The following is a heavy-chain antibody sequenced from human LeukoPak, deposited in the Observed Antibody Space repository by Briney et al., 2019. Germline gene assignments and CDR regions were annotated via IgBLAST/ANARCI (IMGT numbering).Heavy chain of an antibody. CDR1: GGSFSGYY. CDR2: INHSGIT. J-gene: IGHJ6*03. CDR3: ARGHSKYYDFWSGYRDYYYIDV. Sequence: PSETLSLTCAVYGGSFSGYYWSWIRQPREKGLECIGEINHSGITNYNPSLKSRVTISVDTSKNQFSLKLSSVTAADTAVYYCARGHSKYYDFWSGYRDYYYIDVWGKGTTVTVSS. D-gene: IGHD3-3*01. V-gene: IGHV4-34*01.